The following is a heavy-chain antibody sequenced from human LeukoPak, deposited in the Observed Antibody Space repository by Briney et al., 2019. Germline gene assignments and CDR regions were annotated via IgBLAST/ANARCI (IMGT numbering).Heavy chain of an antibody. J-gene: IGHJ4*02. D-gene: IGHD5-12*01. V-gene: IGHV3-7*01. CDR1: GFTFSHYW. CDR3: VRDGGVSGYDLLDY. Sequence: GGSLRLSCAASGFTFSHYWMTWVRQAPGKGLEWVAQINQDGSEEYYMDSVKARFTISRDNAKNSVFLQMNSLRAQDTAVYYCVRDGGVSGYDLLDYWGQGTLVTVSS. CDR2: INQDGSEE.